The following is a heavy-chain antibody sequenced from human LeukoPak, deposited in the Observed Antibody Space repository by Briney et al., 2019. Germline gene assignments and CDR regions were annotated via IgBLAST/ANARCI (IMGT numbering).Heavy chain of an antibody. D-gene: IGHD2-8*01. CDR1: GYTFTYYY. CDR3: ATGTWGTNE. CDR2: INPNSGGT. J-gene: IGHJ4*02. V-gene: IGHV1-2*02. Sequence: ASVKDSCKASGYTFTYYYMHWVRQAPGQGLEWMGWINPNSGGTNYAQKFQGRDTMTRDTSISTAYMELSRLRSDDTAVYYWATGTWGTNEWGQRSLVTVPS.